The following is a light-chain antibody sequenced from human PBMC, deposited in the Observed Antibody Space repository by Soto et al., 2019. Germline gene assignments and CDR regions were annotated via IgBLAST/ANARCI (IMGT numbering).Light chain of an antibody. J-gene: IGKJ4*01. CDR2: ATS. Sequence: EIVVTQSPATLSVSPGERATLSCRASQSVGNNFAWYQQKPGQAPRLLIFATSTRATGVRARFSGSGSGTEFTLPISSLQSEDFAVYYFQQYGDWPLTFGGGAKVEIE. CDR3: QQYGDWPLT. V-gene: IGKV3-15*01. CDR1: QSVGNN.